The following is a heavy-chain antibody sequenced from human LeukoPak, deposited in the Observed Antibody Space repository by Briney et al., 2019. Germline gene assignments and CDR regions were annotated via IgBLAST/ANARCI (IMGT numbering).Heavy chain of an antibody. Sequence: SESLSLTCAVYGLSFSGYYWSWIRQPPGKGLEWIGEINHSGSTNYNPSLKSRVTISVDTSKNQFSVKLSSVTAADTAVYYCARAKGYSSPHSWFDPWGQGTLVTVSS. D-gene: IGHD6-13*01. J-gene: IGHJ5*02. V-gene: IGHV4-34*01. CDR1: GLSFSGYY. CDR3: ARAKGYSSPHSWFDP. CDR2: INHSGST.